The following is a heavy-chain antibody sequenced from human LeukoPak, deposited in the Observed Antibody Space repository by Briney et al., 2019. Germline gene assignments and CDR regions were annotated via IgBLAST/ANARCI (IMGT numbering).Heavy chain of an antibody. CDR3: ARHDAGIAARPFDN. J-gene: IGHJ4*02. CDR2: INHSAST. D-gene: IGHD6-6*01. Sequence: PSETLSLTCAVYGGPFRGDSWSWIRQPPGKGLEWIGEINHSASTNYNPSLKSRITISVDTSKNQFSLKLSSVTAADTAVYYCARHDAGIAARPFDNWGQGTLVTVSS. V-gene: IGHV4-34*01. CDR1: GGPFRGDS.